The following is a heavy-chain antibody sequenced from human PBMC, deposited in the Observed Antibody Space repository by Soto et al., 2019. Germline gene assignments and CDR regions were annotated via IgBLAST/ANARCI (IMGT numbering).Heavy chain of an antibody. Sequence: QVQLQQWGAGLLKPSETLSLTCAVYGGSFSGYYWSWIRQPPGKGLEWIGEINHSGSTNYNPSLKSRVTISVDTSQHQFSLELSSVTAADTAVYYCAGKWSRSWYPRGVDNWFDPWGQGTLVTVSS. CDR1: GGSFSGYY. CDR2: INHSGST. J-gene: IGHJ5*02. D-gene: IGHD6-13*01. CDR3: AGKWSRSWYPRGVDNWFDP. V-gene: IGHV4-34*01.